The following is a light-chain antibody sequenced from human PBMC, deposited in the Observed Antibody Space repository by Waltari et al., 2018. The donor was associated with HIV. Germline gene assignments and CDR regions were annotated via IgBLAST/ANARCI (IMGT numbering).Light chain of an antibody. Sequence: DIQMTQSPSSLSASVGDRFTITCRASQSISNYLNWYQQKPGKAPKLLIYAASSLQSGVPSRFSGSGSGTDFTLTISSLQPEDFATYYCQQSYSTREFTFGPGTKVDIK. J-gene: IGKJ3*01. V-gene: IGKV1-39*01. CDR2: AAS. CDR3: QQSYSTREFT. CDR1: QSISNY.